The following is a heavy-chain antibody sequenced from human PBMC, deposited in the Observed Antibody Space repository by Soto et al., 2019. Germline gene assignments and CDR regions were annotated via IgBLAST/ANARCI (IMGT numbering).Heavy chain of an antibody. CDR3: ERDPVAGTYCDY. V-gene: IGHV1-18*01. Sequence: QVQLVQSGAEVKKPGASVKVSCKASGYTFTTYGISWVRQAPGQGLEWMGWINGYNGNTNYAQKLQGRATMTTDTSTSTAYMELRSLRSDDTAVYYCERDPVAGTYCDYWGQGTLVTVSS. D-gene: IGHD6-19*01. CDR1: GYTFTTYG. CDR2: INGYNGNT. J-gene: IGHJ4*02.